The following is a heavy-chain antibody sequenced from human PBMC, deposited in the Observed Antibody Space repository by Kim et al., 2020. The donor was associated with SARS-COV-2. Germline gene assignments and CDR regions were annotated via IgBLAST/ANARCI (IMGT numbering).Heavy chain of an antibody. CDR1: GGSISSGDYY. CDR2: IYYSGST. J-gene: IGHJ4*02. CDR3: ARFRQSVVPAAMYFDY. Sequence: SETLPLTCTVSGGSISSGDYYWSWIRQPPGNGLEWIGYIYYSGSTYYNPSLKSRVTISVDTSKNQFSLKLSSVTAADTAVYYCARFRQSVVPAAMYFDYWGQGTLVTVSS. V-gene: IGHV4-30-4*01. D-gene: IGHD2-2*01.